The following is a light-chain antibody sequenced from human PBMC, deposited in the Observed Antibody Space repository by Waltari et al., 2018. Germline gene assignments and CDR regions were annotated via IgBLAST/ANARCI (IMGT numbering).Light chain of an antibody. CDR3: QQYSTNSLT. Sequence: DIQLTQSPSTLSASVGDRVTITCRASRSIRSYMAWYQQKPGKAPKLLIHEASTLETGVPSTFSGSESGTEFTLTISSLQPDDVATYYCQQYSTNSLTFGGGPRWRSN. CDR2: EAS. V-gene: IGKV1-5*03. CDR1: RSIRSY. J-gene: IGKJ4*01.